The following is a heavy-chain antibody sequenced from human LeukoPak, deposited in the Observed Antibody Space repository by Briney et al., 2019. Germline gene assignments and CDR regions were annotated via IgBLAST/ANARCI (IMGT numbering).Heavy chain of an antibody. J-gene: IGHJ4*02. Sequence: GGSLSLSCTAPGFTLSRYWMSWVRQAPGKGPEWVADIKGDGSKKYYADSVKGRFTISRDNAENSLYLQMNSLRDEDTAVYFCARDSPEGNNWSSEPTFDYWGQGILVTVSS. D-gene: IGHD1-1*01. CDR3: ARDSPEGNNWSSEPTFDY. CDR2: IKGDGSKK. CDR1: GFTLSRYW. V-gene: IGHV3-7*04.